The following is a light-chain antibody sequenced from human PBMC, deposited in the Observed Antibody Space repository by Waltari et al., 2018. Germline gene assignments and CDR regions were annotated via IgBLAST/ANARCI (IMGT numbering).Light chain of an antibody. J-gene: IGLJ3*02. CDR3: QASDATGTYGV. CDR2: KDI. CDR1: ALPKQY. Sequence: SYELTQPPSVSVSPGQTARITCSGDALPKQYVYWYQQKPGQAPGVVIYKDIERPSEIPARFSGSTSGTIVTLTISGVQAEDEADYYCQASDATGTYGVFGGGTKLTVL. V-gene: IGLV3-25*03.